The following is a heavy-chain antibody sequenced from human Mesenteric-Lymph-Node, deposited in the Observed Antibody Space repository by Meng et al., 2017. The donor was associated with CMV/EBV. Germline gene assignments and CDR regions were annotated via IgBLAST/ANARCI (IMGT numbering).Heavy chain of an antibody. J-gene: IGHJ3*02. CDR3: ARQPGSSRVAGDDAFDI. CDR2: MNPNSGNT. D-gene: IGHD6-19*01. V-gene: IGHV1-8*01. Sequence: ASVKVSCKASGYTFTSYDINWVRQATGQGLEWMGWMNPNSGNTGYAQKFQGRVTMTRNTSISTAYMELSSLRSEDTAVYYCARQPGSSRVAGDDAFDIWGQGTMVTVSS. CDR1: GYTFTSYD.